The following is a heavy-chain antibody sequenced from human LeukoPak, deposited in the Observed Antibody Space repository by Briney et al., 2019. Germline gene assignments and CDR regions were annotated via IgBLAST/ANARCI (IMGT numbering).Heavy chain of an antibody. J-gene: IGHJ4*02. Sequence: SETLSLTCTVSGGSISSYYWSWIRQPPGKGLEWIGYIYYSGSTKYIPALTSRVTISVDTSKNQFSLKLTSVTAADTAVYYCARHLRGYSYGPFDYWGQGTLVTVSS. D-gene: IGHD5-18*01. CDR1: GGSISSYY. CDR2: IYYSGST. V-gene: IGHV4-59*08. CDR3: ARHLRGYSYGPFDY.